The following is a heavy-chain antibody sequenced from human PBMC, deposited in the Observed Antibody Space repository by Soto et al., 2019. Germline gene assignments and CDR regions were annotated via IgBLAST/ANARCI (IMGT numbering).Heavy chain of an antibody. J-gene: IGHJ4*02. V-gene: IGHV4-59*11. CDR3: TGDGGGHPFDD. CDR2: IHYSGST. CDR1: GVSITNHY. Sequence: SETLSLTCTVSGVSITNHYWTWIRQPPGKGLEWIGNIHYSGSTNYSPSLKSRVIISVDTSEKQSSLKLSSVTTADTAVYYCTGDGGGHPFDDWGQGTLVTVSS. D-gene: IGHD2-15*01.